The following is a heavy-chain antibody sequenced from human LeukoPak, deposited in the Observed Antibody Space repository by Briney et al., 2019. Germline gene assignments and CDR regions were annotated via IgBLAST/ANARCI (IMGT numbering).Heavy chain of an antibody. J-gene: IGHJ5*02. CDR3: ARALGQQLVTGWFDP. D-gene: IGHD6-13*01. V-gene: IGHV4-59*01. Sequence: PSETLSLTCTVSGGSISSYYWSWIRQPPGKGLEWIGYIYYSGNSNYNPSLKSRVTISVDTSNNQFSLRLRSVTAADTAVYYCARALGQQLVTGWFDPWGQGTLVIVSS. CDR2: IYYSGNS. CDR1: GGSISSYY.